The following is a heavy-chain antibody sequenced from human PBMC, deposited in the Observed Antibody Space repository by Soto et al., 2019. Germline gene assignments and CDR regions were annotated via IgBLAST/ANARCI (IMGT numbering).Heavy chain of an antibody. Sequence: PGESLKISCEGSGYTFSNFWIGWVRQRPGKGLESMGIIYVADSDTRYSPSFQDHVTISVDKSISTAYLQWSSLKASDTAIYYCARTDTPGFHFDYWGQGTLATVSS. V-gene: IGHV5-51*01. CDR3: ARTDTPGFHFDY. CDR1: GYTFSNFW. CDR2: IYVADSDT. D-gene: IGHD3-9*01. J-gene: IGHJ4*02.